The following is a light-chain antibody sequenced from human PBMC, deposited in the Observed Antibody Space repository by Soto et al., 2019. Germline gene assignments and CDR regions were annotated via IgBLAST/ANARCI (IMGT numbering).Light chain of an antibody. V-gene: IGLV2-14*01. CDR3: SSYTNSNTQV. CDR2: EVS. CDR1: SNDVGGYNY. Sequence: QSALTQPASVSGSPGQSITISCTGTSNDVGGYNYVSWYQQHPGKAPKLMIYEVSNWPSGVSNRFSGSKSGNTASLTISGLQAEEEADYYCSSYTNSNTQVFGGGTKLTVL. J-gene: IGLJ3*02.